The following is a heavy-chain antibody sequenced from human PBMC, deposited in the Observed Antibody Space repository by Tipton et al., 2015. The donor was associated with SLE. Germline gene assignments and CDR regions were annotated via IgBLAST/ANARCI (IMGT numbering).Heavy chain of an antibody. Sequence: GLVKPSGTLSLTCAVYGGSISSRNWWSWIRQPPGKGLEWIGEINHSGSTNYNPSLKSRVTISVDTSKNQFSLRLSSVTAADTAVYYCARGYKQLSRQWLATVYMDVWGKGTTVTVS. J-gene: IGHJ6*03. CDR2: INHSGST. CDR3: ARGYKQLSRQWLATVYMDV. D-gene: IGHD6-19*01. CDR1: GGSISSRNW. V-gene: IGHV4-4*02.